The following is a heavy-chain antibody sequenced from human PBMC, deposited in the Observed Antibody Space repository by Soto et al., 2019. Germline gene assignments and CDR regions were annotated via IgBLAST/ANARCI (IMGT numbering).Heavy chain of an antibody. V-gene: IGHV3-23*01. Sequence: PGGSLRLSCAASGFTFSSYAMSWVRQAPGKGLEWVSAISGSGGSTYYADSVKGRFTISRDNSKNTLYLQMNSLRAEDTAVYYCASLLLSDYYYGMDVWGQGTTVTVSS. J-gene: IGHJ6*02. CDR1: GFTFSSYA. D-gene: IGHD1-26*01. CDR2: ISGSGGST. CDR3: ASLLLSDYYYGMDV.